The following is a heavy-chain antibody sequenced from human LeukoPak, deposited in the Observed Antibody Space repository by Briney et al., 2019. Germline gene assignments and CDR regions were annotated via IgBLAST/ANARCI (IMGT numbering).Heavy chain of an antibody. V-gene: IGHV1-69*01. CDR1: GGTFSSYA. J-gene: IGHJ4*02. Sequence: GSSVKVSCKASGGTFSSYAISWVRQAPGQGLEWMGGIIPIFGTANYAQKFQGRVTITADESTSTAYVELGSLRSEDTAVYYCARDALHSRPFDYWGQGTLVTVSS. CDR2: IIPIFGTA. CDR3: ARDALHSRPFDY.